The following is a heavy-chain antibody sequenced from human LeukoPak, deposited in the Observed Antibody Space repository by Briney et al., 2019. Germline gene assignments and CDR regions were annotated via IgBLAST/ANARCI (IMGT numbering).Heavy chain of an antibody. V-gene: IGHV4-4*07. CDR2: IYISGST. CDR1: GGSTSNYY. J-gene: IGHJ4*02. D-gene: IGHD4-23*01. CDR3: ARGVTVVNFDF. Sequence: SETLSLTCTVSGGSTSNYYWNWIRQPAGKGLEWIGRIYISGSTKYNPSLESRVTISVDTSKNQFSLKLSSVTAADTAVYYCARGVTVVNFDFWGQGTLVTVSS.